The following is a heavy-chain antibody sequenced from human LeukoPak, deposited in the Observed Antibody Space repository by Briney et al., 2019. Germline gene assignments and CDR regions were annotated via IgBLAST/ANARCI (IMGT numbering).Heavy chain of an antibody. D-gene: IGHD5-18*01. CDR3: AKDRRLPGDTDY. CDR1: GFTFSSYA. CDR2: ISGSGGST. Sequence: GGSLRLSCAASGFTFSSYAMSWVRQAPGKGLEWVSAISGSGGSTYYADSVKGRFTISRDNSKNTLYLQKNSLRAEDTAVYYCAKDRRLPGDTDYWGQGTLVTVSS. J-gene: IGHJ4*02. V-gene: IGHV3-23*01.